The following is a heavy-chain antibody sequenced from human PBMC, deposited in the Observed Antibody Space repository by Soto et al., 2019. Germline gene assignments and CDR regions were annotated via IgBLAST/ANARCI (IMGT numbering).Heavy chain of an antibody. D-gene: IGHD3-9*01. CDR3: AGDILTANGMDV. Sequence: QVQLVQSGAEVKKPGASVKVSCKASGYTFTSYDINWVRQATGQGLEWMGWMNPNSGNTGYAQKFQGRVTMTRNTSISTAYMELSSLRSQDTAVYYCAGDILTANGMDVWGQGTTVTVSS. V-gene: IGHV1-8*01. J-gene: IGHJ6*02. CDR1: GYTFTSYD. CDR2: MNPNSGNT.